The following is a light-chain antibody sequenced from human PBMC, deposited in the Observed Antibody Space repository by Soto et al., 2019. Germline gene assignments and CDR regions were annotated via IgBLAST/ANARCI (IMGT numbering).Light chain of an antibody. CDR2: TAS. J-gene: IGKJ1*01. CDR3: QEYNNYWT. Sequence: DIHMTQSPSTLSASVLYRVTITCRASQSISSWLAWYQQKPGKAPRLLIYTASTLESGVPSRFSASGSGTEFTLTISSLHPDDFATYYCQEYNNYWTFGQGTKVDIK. CDR1: QSISSW. V-gene: IGKV1-5*01.